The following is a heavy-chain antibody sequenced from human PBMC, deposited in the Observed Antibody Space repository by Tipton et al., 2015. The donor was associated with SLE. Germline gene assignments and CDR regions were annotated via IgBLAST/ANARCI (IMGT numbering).Heavy chain of an antibody. D-gene: IGHD5/OR15-5a*01. CDR2: INYSGTT. CDR1: GGSISSSTYY. J-gene: IGHJ1*01. Sequence: TLSLTCTVSGGSISSSTYYWGWIRQPPGKGLEWIGNINYSGTTYYNPSLRSRVTTSVDTSKNEFSLEMSSMTAADTAVYYCVRHEVSGIGYFQHWGQGTLVTVSS. CDR3: VRHEVSGIGYFQH. V-gene: IGHV4-39*07.